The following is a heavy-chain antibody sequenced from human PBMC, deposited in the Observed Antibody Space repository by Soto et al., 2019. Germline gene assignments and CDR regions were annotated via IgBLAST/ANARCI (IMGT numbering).Heavy chain of an antibody. V-gene: IGHV1-18*01. D-gene: IGHD3-10*01. CDR3: XXXXXYGSGSYY. CDR1: GYTFTSYG. CDR2: ISAYNGNT. Sequence: QVQLVQSGAEVKKPGASVKVSCKASGYTFTSYGISWVRQAPGQGLEWMGWISAYNGNTNYTQKHQGRVTMSTDTSTXTAHXXXXXXXSDDTAXYYXXXXXXYGSGSYYWGQGTLVTVSS. J-gene: IGHJ4*02.